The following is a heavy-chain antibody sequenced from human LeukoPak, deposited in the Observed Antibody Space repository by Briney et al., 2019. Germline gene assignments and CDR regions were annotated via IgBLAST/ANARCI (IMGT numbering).Heavy chain of an antibody. CDR1: GDSISSSSYY. CDR2: IFYSGST. J-gene: IGHJ5*02. V-gene: IGHV4-39*07. D-gene: IGHD4/OR15-4a*01. Sequence: PSETLSLTCTVSGDSISSSSYYWGWIRQPPGKGLEWIGTIFYSGSTYYNPSLKSRVTISVDTSKNQFSLKLSSVTAADTAVYYCARLYGGVRSWFDPWGQGTLVTVSS. CDR3: ARLYGGVRSWFDP.